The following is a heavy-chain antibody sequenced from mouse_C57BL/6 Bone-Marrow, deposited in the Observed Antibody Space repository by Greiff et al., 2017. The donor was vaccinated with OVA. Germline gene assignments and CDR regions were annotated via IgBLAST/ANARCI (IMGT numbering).Heavy chain of an antibody. CDR2: ISGGGGNT. Sequence: EVKLVESGGGLVKPGGSLKLSCAASGFTFSSYTMSWVRQTPEQRLEWVATISGGGGNTYYPDSVKGRFTLSRDNSTSTLYLQMSSLRSEDTALYYCARRGWDWYLDVWGTGTTVTVSS. D-gene: IGHD3-3*01. J-gene: IGHJ1*03. CDR3: ARRGWDWYLDV. CDR1: GFTFSSYT. V-gene: IGHV5-9*01.